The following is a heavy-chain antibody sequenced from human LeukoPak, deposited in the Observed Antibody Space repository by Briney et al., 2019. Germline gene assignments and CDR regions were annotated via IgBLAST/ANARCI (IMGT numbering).Heavy chain of an antibody. D-gene: IGHD5-24*01. CDR3: ARGPRVRGWLQMGGFDY. V-gene: IGHV4-34*01. CDR2: INHSGST. CDR1: GGSFSGYY. J-gene: IGHJ4*02. Sequence: SETLSLTCAVYGGSFSGYYWSWIRQPPGKGLEWIGEINHSGSTNYNPSLKSRVTISVGTSKNQFSLKLSSVTAADTAVYYCARGPRVRGWLQMGGFDYWGQGTLVTVSS.